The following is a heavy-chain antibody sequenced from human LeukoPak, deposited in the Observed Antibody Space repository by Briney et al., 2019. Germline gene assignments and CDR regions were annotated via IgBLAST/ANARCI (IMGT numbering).Heavy chain of an antibody. V-gene: IGHV3-49*03. CDR2: IRSKAYGGTT. D-gene: IGHD2-8*02. CDR1: GFTFGDYA. CDR3: TSRRSTGWVPTDFDY. J-gene: IGHJ4*02. Sequence: GGSLRLSCTASGFTFGDYAMSWFRQAPGKGLEWVGFIRSKAYGGTTEYAASVKGRFTISRDDSTRFAHLQMNSLKNEDTDVYYCTSRRSTGWVPTDFDYWGEGTLVTVSS.